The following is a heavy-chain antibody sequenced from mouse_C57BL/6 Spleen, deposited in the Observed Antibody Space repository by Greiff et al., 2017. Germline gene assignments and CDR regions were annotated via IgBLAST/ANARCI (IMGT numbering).Heavy chain of an antibody. J-gene: IGHJ2*01. D-gene: IGHD1-1*01. CDR2: IHPNSGST. V-gene: IGHV1-64*01. CDR1: GYTFTSYW. CDR3: PIYYYGSEYYFDY. Sequence: QVQLQQPGAELVKPGASVKLSCKASGYTFTSYWMHWVKQRPGQGLEWIGMIHPNSGSTNYNEKFKSKATLTVDKSSSTAYMQLSSLTSEDCAVYYCPIYYYGSEYYFDYWGQGTTLTVSS.